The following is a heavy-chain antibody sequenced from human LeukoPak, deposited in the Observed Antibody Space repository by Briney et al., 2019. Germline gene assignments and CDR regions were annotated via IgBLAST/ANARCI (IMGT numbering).Heavy chain of an antibody. D-gene: IGHD2-21*01. CDR2: MNPNSGNT. V-gene: IGHV1-8*01. CDR1: GYTFTSYD. Sequence: ASVKVSCKASGYTFTSYDINWVRQATGQGLEWMGWMNPNSGNTGYAQKFQGRVTMTRNTSISTAYMELSSLRSEDTAVYYCATARWLWWTPLDYWGQGTLVTVSS. CDR3: ATARWLWWTPLDY. J-gene: IGHJ4*02.